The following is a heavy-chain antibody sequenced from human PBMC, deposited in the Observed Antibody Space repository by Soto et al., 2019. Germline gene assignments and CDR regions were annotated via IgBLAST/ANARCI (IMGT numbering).Heavy chain of an antibody. CDR2: ISAYNGKT. CDR3: ARGGDVNYYHGMDV. Sequence: QVQLVQSGGEVKKPGASVKLSCTASGYTFTSYGISWVRQAPGQGLEWMGWISAYNGKTNYAQNVQGRVTMTTDTSTRTAYMDLRSLSSDDTAVYYCARGGDVNYYHGMDVWGQGPTVTVSS. CDR1: GYTFTSYG. J-gene: IGHJ6*02. D-gene: IGHD5-12*01. V-gene: IGHV1-18*01.